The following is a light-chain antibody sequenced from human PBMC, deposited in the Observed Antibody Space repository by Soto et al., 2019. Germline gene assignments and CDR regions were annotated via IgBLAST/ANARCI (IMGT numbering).Light chain of an antibody. V-gene: IGKV3-20*01. CDR3: QQYGGSPRT. CDR1: QSVSSK. J-gene: IGKJ2*01. Sequence: EIVLTQSPGTLSLSLGERATLSCRASQSVSSKFAWYQQKPGQAPRVLIYGASSRATGIPDRFGGSGSGTDLTITISRLEPEDFAVYYCQQYGGSPRTFGQGTKLEI. CDR2: GAS.